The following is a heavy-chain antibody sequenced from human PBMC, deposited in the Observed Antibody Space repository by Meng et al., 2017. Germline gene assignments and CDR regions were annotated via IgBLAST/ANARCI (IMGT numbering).Heavy chain of an antibody. CDR3: ARDEDISAAGYLLGDF. D-gene: IGHD6-13*01. CDR2: IDPKSDNT. Sequence: QGQLMQVGPEVKEPGAAVKVSCSASGYTFAAYWLQWVRQAPGEGLEWMGRIDPKSDNTHYAQKFQGRVTLTRDTSISTAYMELGGLRSDDTAVYYCARDEDISAAGYLLGDFWGQGTLVTVSS. V-gene: IGHV1-2*06. CDR1: GYTFAAYW. J-gene: IGHJ4*02.